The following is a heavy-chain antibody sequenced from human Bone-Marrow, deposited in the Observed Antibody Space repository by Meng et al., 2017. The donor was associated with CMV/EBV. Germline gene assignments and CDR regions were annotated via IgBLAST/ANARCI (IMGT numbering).Heavy chain of an antibody. CDR3: ARDLSHYDFWSGYNPHGMDV. V-gene: IGHV4-39*07. J-gene: IGHJ6*02. CDR1: GGSISSSSYY. D-gene: IGHD3-3*01. CDR2: IYYSGST. Sequence: SETLSLTCTVSGGSISSSSYYWGWIRQPPGKGLEWIGTIYYSGSTYYNPSLKSRVTISVDTSKNQYSLKLSSVTAADTAVYYCARDLSHYDFWSGYNPHGMDVWGQGTTVTVSS.